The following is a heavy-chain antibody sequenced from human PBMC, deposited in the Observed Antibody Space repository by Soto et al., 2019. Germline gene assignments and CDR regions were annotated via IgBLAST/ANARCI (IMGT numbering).Heavy chain of an antibody. CDR2: IYYSGST. D-gene: IGHD2-21*01. CDR3: ARGAGGEDEYFQH. CDR1: GGSISSYY. J-gene: IGHJ1*01. V-gene: IGHV4-59*08. Sequence: SETLSLTCTVSGGSISSYYWSWIRQPPGKGLEWIGYIYYSGSTNYNPSLKSRVTISVDTSKNQFSLKLSSVTAADTAVYYCARGAGGEDEYFQHWGQGTLVTVSS.